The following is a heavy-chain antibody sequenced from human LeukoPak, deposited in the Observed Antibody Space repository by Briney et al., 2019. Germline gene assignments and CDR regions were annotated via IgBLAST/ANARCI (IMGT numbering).Heavy chain of an antibody. J-gene: IGHJ4*02. V-gene: IGHV4-34*01. CDR2: INHSGST. CDR1: GGSISTYY. D-gene: IGHD3-22*01. CDR3: ARGRDYYDSSGLFDY. Sequence: PSETLSLTCSVSGGSISTYYWSWIRQSAGKGLEWIGEINHSGSTNYNPSLKSRVTISVDTSKNQFSLKLSSVTAADTAVYYCARGRDYYDSSGLFDYWGQGTLVTVSS.